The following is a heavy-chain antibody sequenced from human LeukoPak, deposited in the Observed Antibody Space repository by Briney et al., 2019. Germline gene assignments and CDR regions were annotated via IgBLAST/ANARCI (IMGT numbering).Heavy chain of an antibody. V-gene: IGHV5-51*01. CDR3: GRTDYGDTHDAFDI. CDR2: IYPGDSDT. D-gene: IGHD4-17*01. CDR1: GYSFTSYW. Sequence: HGESLKISCKGSGYSFTSYWIGWARQMPGKGLEWMGIIYPGDSDTRYSPSFQGQVTISADKSISTAYLQWSSLKASDTAMYYCGRTDYGDTHDAFDIWGQGTLVTVSS. J-gene: IGHJ3*02.